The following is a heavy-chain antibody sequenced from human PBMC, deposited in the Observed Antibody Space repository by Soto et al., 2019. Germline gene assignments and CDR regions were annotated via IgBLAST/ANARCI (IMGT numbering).Heavy chain of an antibody. CDR1: GYTFTDCS. CDR3: ARAPWRATVSYWYFDV. CDR2: INTGHGNT. Sequence: QVPLVQSGAEVKKPGASVKVSCTASGYTFTDCSIHWVRQAPGQGLEWMGWINTGHGNTQYSLKFLDRVTITRESSATTAYMELSSLTSEDTAVYYCARAPWRATVSYWYFDVWGRGTLVTVSS. J-gene: IGHJ2*01. V-gene: IGHV1-3*04. D-gene: IGHD1-1*01.